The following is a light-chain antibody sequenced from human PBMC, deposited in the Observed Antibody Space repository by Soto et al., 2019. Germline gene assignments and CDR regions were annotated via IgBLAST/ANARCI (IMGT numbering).Light chain of an antibody. CDR2: GVS. CDR3: SSHTISSALQV. Sequence: QSALTQPASVSGSPGQSITISCTGTISDFVVYNYVSWYQQHPGKAPKLMIYGVSNRPSGVSNRFSASKSGNTASLTISGLQADDEADYYCSSHTISSALQVFGTGTKVTVL. CDR1: ISDFVVYNY. V-gene: IGLV2-14*01. J-gene: IGLJ1*01.